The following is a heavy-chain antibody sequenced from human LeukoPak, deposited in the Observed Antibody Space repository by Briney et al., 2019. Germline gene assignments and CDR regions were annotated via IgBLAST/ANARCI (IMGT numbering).Heavy chain of an antibody. Sequence: GGSLRLSCAASGFTLSSYAMSWVRQAPGKGLEWVSAISGSGGSTYYADSVKGRFTISRDNSKNTLYLQMNSLRAEDTAVYYCANPEYGPFFDYWGQGTLLTVSS. D-gene: IGHD4/OR15-4a*01. V-gene: IGHV3-23*01. CDR2: ISGSGGST. CDR1: GFTLSSYA. CDR3: ANPEYGPFFDY. J-gene: IGHJ4*02.